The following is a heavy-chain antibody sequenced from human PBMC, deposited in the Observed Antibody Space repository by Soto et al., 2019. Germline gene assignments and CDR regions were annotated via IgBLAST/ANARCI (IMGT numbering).Heavy chain of an antibody. CDR3: ASFEGRSYYYGMDV. D-gene: IGHD3-9*01. CDR1: GFTFSSYG. CDR2: ISYDGINK. V-gene: IGHV3-30*03. J-gene: IGHJ6*02. Sequence: GGSLRLSCAASGFTFSSYGIHWVRQAPGKGLEWVEVISYDGINKYYADSVKGRFTISRDNSKNTLYLQMNSLRAEDTAVYYCASFEGRSYYYGMDVWGQGTTVTVSS.